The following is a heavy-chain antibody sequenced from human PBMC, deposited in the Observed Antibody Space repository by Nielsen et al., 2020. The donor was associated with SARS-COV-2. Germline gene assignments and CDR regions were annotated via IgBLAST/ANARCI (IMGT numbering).Heavy chain of an antibody. D-gene: IGHD3-3*01. J-gene: IGHJ6*02. Sequence: VRQMPGKGLEWVGRIRSKANSYATAYAASVKGRFTISRDDSKNTAYLQMNSLKTEDTAVYYCTRLYYDFWSGYYTPPNGMDVWGQGTTVTVSS. V-gene: IGHV3-73*01. CDR3: TRLYYDFWSGYYTPPNGMDV. CDR2: IRSKANSYAT.